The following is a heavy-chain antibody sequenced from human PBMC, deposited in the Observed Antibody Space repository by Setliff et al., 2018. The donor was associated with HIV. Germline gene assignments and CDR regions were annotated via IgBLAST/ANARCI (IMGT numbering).Heavy chain of an antibody. CDR2: INPNSGGT. J-gene: IGHJ4*02. V-gene: IGHV1-2*02. CDR1: GYTFTGYY. CDR3: ARLRPTAFFDY. D-gene: IGHD3-3*01. Sequence: GASVKVSCKASGYTFTGYYMHWVRQAPGQGLEWMGWINPNSGGTNYAQKLQGRVTMTTDTSTSTAYMELRSLRSEDTAVYYCARLRPTAFFDYWGQGTLVTVSS.